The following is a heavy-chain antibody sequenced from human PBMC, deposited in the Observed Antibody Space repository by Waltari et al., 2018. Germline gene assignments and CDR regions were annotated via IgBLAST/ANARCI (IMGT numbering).Heavy chain of an antibody. D-gene: IGHD2-2*01. CDR1: GFRFSKYA. Sequence: EVQLVESGGGLVQPGGSLQLSCGVSGFRFSKYAMLWVRQAPGKGLEWVSGISGAGENSYYADSVKGRFTISRDNSKNILFLQMNSLRAEDTAVYYCAKDQGYAGKDGDLRHWGQGSLVSVSS. CDR2: ISGAGENS. V-gene: IGHV3-23*04. J-gene: IGHJ1*01. CDR3: AKDQGYAGKDGDLRH.